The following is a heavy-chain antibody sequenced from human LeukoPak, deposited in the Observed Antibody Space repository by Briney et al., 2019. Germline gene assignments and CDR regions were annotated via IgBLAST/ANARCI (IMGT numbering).Heavy chain of an antibody. CDR3: AKAHLQQPPDEFIMDV. CDR1: GFTFSSYA. D-gene: IGHD6-13*01. CDR2: ISGSGGST. Sequence: PGGSLRLSCAASGFTFSSYAMSWVRQAPGKGLEWVSAISGSGGSTYYADSVKGRFTISRDNSKNTLYLQMNSLRAENTAVYYYAKAHLQQPPDEFIMDVWGQGTTVTVSS. J-gene: IGHJ6*02. V-gene: IGHV3-23*01.